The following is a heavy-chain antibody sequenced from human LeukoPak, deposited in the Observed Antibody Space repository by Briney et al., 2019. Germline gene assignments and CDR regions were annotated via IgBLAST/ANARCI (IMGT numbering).Heavy chain of an antibody. D-gene: IGHD6-13*01. V-gene: IGHV4-39*01. CDR2: IYYSGST. CDR1: GGSISSSSYY. Sequence: PSETLSLTCTVSGGSISSSSYYWGWIRQPPGKGLEWIGSIYYSGSTYYNPSLKSRVTISVDTSKNQFSLKLSSVTAADTAVYYCARPPYSSSWFLDYWGQGTLVTVSS. J-gene: IGHJ4*02. CDR3: ARPPYSSSWFLDY.